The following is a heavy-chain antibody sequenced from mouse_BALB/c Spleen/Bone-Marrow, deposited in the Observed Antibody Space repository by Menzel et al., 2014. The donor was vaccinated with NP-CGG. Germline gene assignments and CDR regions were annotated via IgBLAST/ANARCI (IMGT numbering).Heavy chain of an antibody. CDR1: GFNIKDTY. Sequence: VQLQQSGAELVKPGASVKLSCTASGFNIKDTYLHWVKQRPERGLDWIGRIDPAIFTKYDPKFQGKATITADTSSNTAYLHLSSLTSEDTAVYYCASYRYGWYFDVWGGGASGTVSS. CDR3: ASYRYGWYFDV. J-gene: IGHJ1*01. CDR2: IDPAIFT. D-gene: IGHD2-14*01. V-gene: IGHV14-3*02.